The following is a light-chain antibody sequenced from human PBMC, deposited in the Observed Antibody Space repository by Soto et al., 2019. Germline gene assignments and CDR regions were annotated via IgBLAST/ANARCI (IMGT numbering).Light chain of an antibody. V-gene: IGLV2-11*01. CDR1: SSDDGGYNY. CDR2: DVS. CDR3: CSYAGSYTV. Sequence: QSALTQPRSVSGSPGQSVTLSCTGTSSDDGGYNYVSWYQQHPGKAPKLMIYDVSKRPSGVPDRFSGSKSGNTASLTISGLQAEDEADYYCCSYAGSYTVFGGGTKVTVL. J-gene: IGLJ3*02.